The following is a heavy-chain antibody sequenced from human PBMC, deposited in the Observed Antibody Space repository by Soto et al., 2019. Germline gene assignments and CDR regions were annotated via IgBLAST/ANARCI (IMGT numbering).Heavy chain of an antibody. CDR1: GGTFSNYV. CDR3: ARDMTRTVVPYFDF. CDR2: IIPISGAA. D-gene: IGHD1-7*01. J-gene: IGHJ4*02. V-gene: IGHV1-69*06. Sequence: QVQLVQSGAEVKKPGSSVKVSCKASGGTFSNYVVNWVRQAPGQGLEWMGRIIPISGAANYAQKFQGRVTITADKSTRTSYMELSSMRSQETAVYYCARDMTRTVVPYFDFWAKGPLFTVSS.